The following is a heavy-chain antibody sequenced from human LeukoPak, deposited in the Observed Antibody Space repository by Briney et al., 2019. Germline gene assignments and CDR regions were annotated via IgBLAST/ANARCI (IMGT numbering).Heavy chain of an antibody. D-gene: IGHD3-22*01. Sequence: ASVKVSCKVSGYTLTELSMHWVRQAPGKGLEWMGGFDPEDGETIYAQKFQGRVTMTEDTSTDTAYMELSSLRSEDTAVYYCATKTYYYDSSGYSDWDYWGQGTLVTVSS. CDR1: GYTLTELS. CDR3: ATKTYYYDSSGYSDWDY. V-gene: IGHV1-24*01. CDR2: FDPEDGET. J-gene: IGHJ4*02.